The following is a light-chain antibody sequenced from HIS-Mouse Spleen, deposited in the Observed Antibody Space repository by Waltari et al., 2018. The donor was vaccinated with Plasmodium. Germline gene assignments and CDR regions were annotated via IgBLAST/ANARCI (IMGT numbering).Light chain of an antibody. CDR2: KDS. Sequence: SYELTQPSSVSVSPGQTARITCHGDVLAKKYDRWFQQKPGQAPVLVIYKDSERPSGIPERFSGSSSGTTVTLTISGAQVEDEADYYCYSAADNNRVFGGGTKLTVL. J-gene: IGLJ3*02. CDR1: VLAKKY. V-gene: IGLV3-27*01. CDR3: YSAADNNRV.